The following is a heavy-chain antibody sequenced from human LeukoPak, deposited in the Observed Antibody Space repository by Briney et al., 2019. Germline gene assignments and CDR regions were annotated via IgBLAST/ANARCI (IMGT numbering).Heavy chain of an antibody. Sequence: SVKVSCKASGGNFSSYAISWVRQAPGQGLEWMGGIIPIFGTANYAQRFQGRVTITADESTSTAYMELSSLRSEDTAVYYCAREAMVRGVKSGNWFDPWGQGTLVTVSS. D-gene: IGHD3-10*01. CDR2: IIPIFGTA. V-gene: IGHV1-69*13. J-gene: IGHJ5*02. CDR1: GGNFSSYA. CDR3: AREAMVRGVKSGNWFDP.